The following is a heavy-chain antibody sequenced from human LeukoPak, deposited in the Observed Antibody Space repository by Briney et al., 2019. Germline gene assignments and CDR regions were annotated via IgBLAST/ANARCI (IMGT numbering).Heavy chain of an antibody. D-gene: IGHD3-16*01. CDR1: GGTLSSYA. J-gene: IGHJ6*03. CDR3: ASGGTNYYYFMDV. Sequence: ASVKVSCKASGGTLSSYAISWVRQAPGQGLEWMGGIIPIFGTANYAQKFQGRLTITTDESTITAYMELSSLRSEDTAVYFCASGGTNYYYFMDVWGKGTTVTVSS. CDR2: IIPIFGTA. V-gene: IGHV1-69*05.